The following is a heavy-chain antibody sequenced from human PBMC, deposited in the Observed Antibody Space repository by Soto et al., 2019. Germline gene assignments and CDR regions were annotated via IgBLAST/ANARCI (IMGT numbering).Heavy chain of an antibody. CDR3: ARGRYYDILTGGGYYYYYGMDV. J-gene: IGHJ6*02. CDR1: GYSFTSYW. Sequence: EVQLVQSGAEVKKPGESLKISCKGSGYSFTSYWIGWVRQMPGKGLEWMGIIYPGDSDTRYSPSFQGQVTISADKSISTAYLQWSSLKASDTAMYYCARGRYYDILTGGGYYYYYGMDVWGQGTTVTVSS. D-gene: IGHD3-9*01. V-gene: IGHV5-51*01. CDR2: IYPGDSDT.